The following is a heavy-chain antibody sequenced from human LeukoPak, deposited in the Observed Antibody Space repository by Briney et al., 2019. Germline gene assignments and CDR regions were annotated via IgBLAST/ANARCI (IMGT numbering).Heavy chain of an antibody. Sequence: SETLSLTCTVSGGSISSYYWSWIRQPAGKGLEWIGRIYTSGSTNYNPSLKSRVTMSVDTSKNQFSLKLSSVTAADTAVYYCASLQGTTMVRGVIIENWFDPWGQGTLVTVSS. CDR3: ASLQGTTMVRGVIIENWFDP. CDR2: IYTSGST. V-gene: IGHV4-4*07. J-gene: IGHJ5*02. D-gene: IGHD3-10*01. CDR1: GGSISSYY.